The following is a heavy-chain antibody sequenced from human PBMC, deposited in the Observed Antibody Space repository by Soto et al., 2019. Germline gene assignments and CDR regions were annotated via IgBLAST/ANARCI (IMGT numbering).Heavy chain of an antibody. J-gene: IGHJ5*02. D-gene: IGHD3-3*01. Sequence: QVQLVQSGAEVKKPGSSVKVSCKASGGNARYYGISWVRQAPGQGLEWMGGIKLMYGTTNYAKKVQARLTVSAGESTNTSYMELSSLTSDDTGVYYCAGEIGGSILGYGPWGKGTLVTVYS. CDR2: IKLMYGTT. CDR3: AGEIGGSILGYGP. V-gene: IGHV1-69*12. CDR1: GGNARYYG.